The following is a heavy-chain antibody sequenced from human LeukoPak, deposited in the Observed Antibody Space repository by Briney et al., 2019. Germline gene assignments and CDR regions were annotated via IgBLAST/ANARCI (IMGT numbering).Heavy chain of an antibody. CDR2: INPSTAAT. D-gene: IGHD3-10*01. V-gene: IGHV1-46*01. CDR1: GYTFTTYY. J-gene: IGHJ3*02. Sequence: GASVKVSCKASGYTFTTYYIHWVRQAPGQGLEWLGIINPSTAATTYAQNFRGRVTMTRDTSTSTVYMELSSLTSDDTAIYYCARDRAITMLREIVDALDIWGQGTMVAVSS. CDR3: ARDRAITMLREIVDALDI.